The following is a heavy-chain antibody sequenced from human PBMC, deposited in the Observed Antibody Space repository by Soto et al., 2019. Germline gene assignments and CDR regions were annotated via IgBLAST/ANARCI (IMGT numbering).Heavy chain of an antibody. D-gene: IGHD2-15*01. CDR3: ARPSTSCGSYAWSVAY. Sequence: QVQLVQSGAEVKKPGASVKVSCKASGYPFAGYAIGWVRQAPGQGLEWMGWVSAHTGDSGYAQRFQGRVQVTTETSTSTAYMELRGLRSDETAVYYCARPSTSCGSYAWSVAYWGQGTLVTVSS. V-gene: IGHV1-18*01. CDR1: GYPFAGYA. CDR2: VSAHTGDS. J-gene: IGHJ4*02.